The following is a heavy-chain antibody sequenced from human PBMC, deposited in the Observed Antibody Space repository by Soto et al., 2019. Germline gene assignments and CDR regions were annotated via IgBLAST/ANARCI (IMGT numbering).Heavy chain of an antibody. CDR1: GFTFSSYA. CDR3: VRGGYCSSTSSYHYYYGMDV. J-gene: IGHJ6*02. CDR2: ISYDGSNK. V-gene: IGHV3-30-3*01. D-gene: IGHD2-2*01. Sequence: GGSLRLSCAASGFTFSSYAMHWVRQAPGKGLEWVAVISYDGSNKYYADSVKGRFTISRDNSKNTLYLQMNSLRAEDTAVYYCVRGGYCSSTSSYHYYYGMDVWGQGTTVTVSS.